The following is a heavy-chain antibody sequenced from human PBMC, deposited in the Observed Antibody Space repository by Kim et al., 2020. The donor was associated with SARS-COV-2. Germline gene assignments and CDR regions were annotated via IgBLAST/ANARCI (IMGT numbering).Heavy chain of an antibody. J-gene: IGHJ6*02. V-gene: IGHV5-10-1*01. CDR2: IDPSDSYI. CDR1: GYTFTDNW. Sequence: GESLKISCQGSGYTFTDNWISWVRQMPGKGLEWMGKIDPSDSYINYSPSVQGHVTISADKSISTAYLQWSSLKASDTAIYYCARQIYLRDGMDVWGQGTTVTVSS. D-gene: IGHD3-3*01. CDR3: ARQIYLRDGMDV.